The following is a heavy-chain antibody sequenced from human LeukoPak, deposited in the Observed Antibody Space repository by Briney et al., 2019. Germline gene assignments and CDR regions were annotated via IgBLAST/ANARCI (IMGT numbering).Heavy chain of an antibody. J-gene: IGHJ4*02. CDR2: INPNSGGT. Sequence: ASVKVSCKASGYTFTGYYMHWVRQAPGQGLEWMGWINPNSGGTNYAQKFQGRATMTRDTSISTAYMELSRLRSDDTAVYYCARDPATNYYDSSGYYSGHDYWGQGTLVTVSS. V-gene: IGHV1-2*02. CDR3: ARDPATNYYDSSGYYSGHDY. D-gene: IGHD3-22*01. CDR1: GYTFTGYY.